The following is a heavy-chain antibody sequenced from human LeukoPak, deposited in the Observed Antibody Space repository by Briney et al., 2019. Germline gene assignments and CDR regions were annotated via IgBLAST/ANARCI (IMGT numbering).Heavy chain of an antibody. V-gene: IGHV4-61*02. J-gene: IGHJ3*02. CDR2: IYTSGST. CDR1: GCSISSGSYY. D-gene: IGHD4-17*01. CDR3: ARDRYGDYPTYDAFDI. Sequence: SSETLSLTCTVSGCSISSGSYYWSWIRQPAGKGLEWIGRIYTSGSTNYNPSLKSRVTISVDTSKNQFSLKLSSVTAADTAVYYCARDRYGDYPTYDAFDIWGQGTMVTVSS.